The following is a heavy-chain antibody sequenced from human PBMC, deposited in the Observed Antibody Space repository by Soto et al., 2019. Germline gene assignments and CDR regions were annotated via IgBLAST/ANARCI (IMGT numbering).Heavy chain of an antibody. D-gene: IGHD2-15*01. J-gene: IGHJ3*02. CDR3: ATLMVAAYDSFYI. CDR1: GDSVSSGSYY. V-gene: IGHV4-61*01. Sequence: SETLSLTCTVSGDSVSSGSYYWSWIRQPPGKGLEWIGYIYYSGSTDYNPSLKSRVTISVDTSKNQFSLKLSSVTAADTAVYYCATLMVAAYDSFYIWGQGTMVPVSS. CDR2: IYYSGST.